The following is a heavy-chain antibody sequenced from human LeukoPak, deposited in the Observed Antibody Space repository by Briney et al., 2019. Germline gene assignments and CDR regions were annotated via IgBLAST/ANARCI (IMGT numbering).Heavy chain of an antibody. CDR3: ARDQTSYYYDSSGYYPYWYFDL. CDR2: ISSSSSTI. Sequence: GGSLRLSCAASGFTFSSYSMNWVRQAPGEGLEWVSCISSSSSTIYYADSVKGRFTISRDNAKNSLYLQMDSLRAENTAVYYCARDQTSYYYDSSGYYPYWYFDLWGRGTLVTVSS. J-gene: IGHJ2*01. D-gene: IGHD3-22*01. CDR1: GFTFSSYS. V-gene: IGHV3-48*01.